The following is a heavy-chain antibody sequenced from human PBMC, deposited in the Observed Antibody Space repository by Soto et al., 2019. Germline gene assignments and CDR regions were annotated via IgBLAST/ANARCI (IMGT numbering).Heavy chain of an antibody. V-gene: IGHV1-3*01. D-gene: IGHD3-22*01. CDR2: STLAMVT. Sequence: ASVRSPARLLDTPSLAMLCIGYARPPDKGLSGWDGSTLAMVTQNKFQGRVTITRDTSASTAYMELSSLRSEDTAVYYCARGSGYYYWDDYWGQGTLVTVSS. CDR3: ARGSGYYYWDDY. CDR1: DTPSLAML. J-gene: IGHJ4*02.